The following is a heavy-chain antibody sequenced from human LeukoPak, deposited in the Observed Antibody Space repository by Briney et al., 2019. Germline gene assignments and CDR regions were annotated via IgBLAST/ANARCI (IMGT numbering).Heavy chain of an antibody. CDR3: AKDAGYYGSGSSPTFYYYYMDV. D-gene: IGHD3-10*01. CDR2: ISGSGGST. V-gene: IGHV3-23*01. CDR1: GFTFSSYA. Sequence: GGTLRLSCAASGFTFSSYAMSWVRQAPGKGLEWVSAISGSGGSTYYADSVKGRFTISRDNSKNTLYLQMNSLRAEDTAVYYCAKDAGYYGSGSSPTFYYYYMDVWGKGTTVTVSS. J-gene: IGHJ6*03.